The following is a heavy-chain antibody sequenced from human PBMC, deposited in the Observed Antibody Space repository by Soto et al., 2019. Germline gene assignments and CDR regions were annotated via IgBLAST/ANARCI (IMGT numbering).Heavy chain of an antibody. Sequence: EVQLVESGGGMVQPGRSLRLSCVGSGFTFKSDWMTWVRQAPGKGLEWVANIKGEGTKENYVDSVKGRITISRYNDKNSLYLQMNSLRVDDTAVCYCARDMTPSWGRGWCEAFDLWGQGTVVSVSS. CDR3: ARDMTPSWGRGWCEAFDL. CDR1: GFTFKSDW. J-gene: IGHJ5*02. CDR2: IKGEGTKE. D-gene: IGHD6-19*01. V-gene: IGHV3-7*04.